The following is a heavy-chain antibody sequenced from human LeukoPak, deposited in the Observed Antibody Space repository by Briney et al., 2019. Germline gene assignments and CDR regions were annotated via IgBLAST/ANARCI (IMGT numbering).Heavy chain of an antibody. J-gene: IGHJ5*02. V-gene: IGHV4-39*01. Sequence: SETLSLTCTVSGGSISSSIYYWGWIRQPPGKGLEWIGNIYYSGRTYYNPSLKSRVTISVDTSKNQFSLKLSSVTAADTAVYYCARGRRKITIFGVVRNWFDPWGQGTLVTVSS. CDR3: ARGRRKITIFGVVRNWFDP. D-gene: IGHD3-3*01. CDR1: GGSISSSIYY. CDR2: IYYSGRT.